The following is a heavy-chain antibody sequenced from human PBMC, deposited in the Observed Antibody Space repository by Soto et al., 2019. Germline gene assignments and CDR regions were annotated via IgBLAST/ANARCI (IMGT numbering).Heavy chain of an antibody. V-gene: IGHV4-39*01. Sequence: SETLSLTCSVSGGSISSSSYYWGWIRQPPGKGLEWIASIYFSGNIYHNPSLKSRVTMSIDTSKKQFSLNLSSVTAADTAVYYCATRIVGATTPYYYGMDVWGQGTTVTVSS. CDR2: IYFSGNI. D-gene: IGHD1-26*01. CDR3: ATRIVGATTPYYYGMDV. J-gene: IGHJ6*02. CDR1: GGSISSSSYY.